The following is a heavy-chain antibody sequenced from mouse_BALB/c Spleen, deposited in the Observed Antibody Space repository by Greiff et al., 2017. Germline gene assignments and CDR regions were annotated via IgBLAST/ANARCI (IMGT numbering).Heavy chain of an antibody. CDR3: AREDDYDDFAY. Sequence: EVQLQESGPGLVKPSQSLSLTCSVTGYSITSGYYWNWIRQFPGNKLEWMGYISYDGSNNYNPSLKNRISITRDTSKNQFFLKLNSVTTEDTATYYCAREDDYDDFAYWGQGTLVTVSA. D-gene: IGHD2-4*01. CDR2: ISYDGSN. J-gene: IGHJ3*01. V-gene: IGHV3-6*02. CDR1: GYSITSGYY.